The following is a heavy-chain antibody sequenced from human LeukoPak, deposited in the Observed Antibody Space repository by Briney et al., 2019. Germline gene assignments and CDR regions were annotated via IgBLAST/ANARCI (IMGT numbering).Heavy chain of an antibody. CDR2: ISGSGGST. D-gene: IGHD3-3*01. J-gene: IGHJ4*02. V-gene: IGHV3-23*01. CDR3: ANAEEWLPKPVFDY. Sequence: PGGSLRLSCAASGFTFSSYAMSWVRQAPGKGLEWVSAISGSGGSTYYADSVKGRFTISRDNSKNTLYLRMNSLRAEDTAVYYCANAEEWLPKPVFDYWGQGTLVTVSS. CDR1: GFTFSSYA.